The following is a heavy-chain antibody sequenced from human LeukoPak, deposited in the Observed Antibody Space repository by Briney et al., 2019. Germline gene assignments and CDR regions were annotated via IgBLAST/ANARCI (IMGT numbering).Heavy chain of an antibody. CDR2: INPYNGNT. CDR1: GYIFSTYG. V-gene: IGHV1-18*01. Sequence: ASVKVSCKASGYIFSTYGISWVRQAPGQGLEWTGWINPYNGNTYYAQRFQGRVTMTTDTSTTTAYMELRSLRSDDTAVYFCARDLYGTYGQWVDTFDVWGPGTTVTVSS. D-gene: IGHD6-19*01. J-gene: IGHJ3*01. CDR3: ARDLYGTYGQWVDTFDV.